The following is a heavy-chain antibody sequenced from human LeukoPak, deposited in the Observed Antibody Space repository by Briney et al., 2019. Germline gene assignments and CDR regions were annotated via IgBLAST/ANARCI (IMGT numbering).Heavy chain of an antibody. Sequence: SETLSLTCTVSGGSISSYYWSWIRQPPGKGLEWIGYIYYSGSTNYNPSLRSRVTISVDTSKNQFSLKLSSVTAADTAVYYRARDLATIRSDAFDIRGQGTMVTVSS. CDR1: GGSISSYY. D-gene: IGHD5-24*01. CDR3: ARDLATIRSDAFDI. CDR2: IYYSGST. J-gene: IGHJ3*02. V-gene: IGHV4-59*01.